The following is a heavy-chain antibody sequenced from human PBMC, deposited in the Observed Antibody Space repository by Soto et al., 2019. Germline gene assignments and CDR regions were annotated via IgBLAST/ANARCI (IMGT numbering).Heavy chain of an antibody. J-gene: IGHJ4*02. CDR1: GDSITSNSYF. V-gene: IGHV4-39*01. CDR3: ARPSSVDYFDY. CDR2: IYYSGTT. Sequence: PSETLSLTCTVSGDSITSNSYFWAWIRQPPGKGLEWIGSIYYSGTTYYNPSLKSRVTISVDRSKNQFSLKLNSVTAADTAVYYCARPSSVDYFDYWGKGARVPVSS.